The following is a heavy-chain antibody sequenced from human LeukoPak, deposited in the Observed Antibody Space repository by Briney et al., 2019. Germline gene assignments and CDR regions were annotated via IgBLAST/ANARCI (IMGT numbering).Heavy chain of an antibody. Sequence: SSETLSLTCTVSGGSISSSSYYWGWLRQPPGKGLEWIGSIYYSGSTYYNPSLKSRVTISVDTSKNQFSLKLSSVTAADTAVYYCASRGYCSGGSCYSGYYYMDVWGKGTTVTVSS. J-gene: IGHJ6*03. CDR2: IYYSGST. CDR1: GGSISSSSYY. V-gene: IGHV4-39*01. D-gene: IGHD2-15*01. CDR3: ASRGYCSGGSCYSGYYYMDV.